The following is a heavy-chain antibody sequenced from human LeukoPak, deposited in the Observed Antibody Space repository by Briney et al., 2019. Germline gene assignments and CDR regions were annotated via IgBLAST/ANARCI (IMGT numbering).Heavy chain of an antibody. J-gene: IGHJ4*02. D-gene: IGHD3-10*01. CDR1: GGSISSYY. Sequence: AETLSLTCTVSGGSISSYYWSWIRQPPGKGLEWIGYIYYSGSPNYNPSLKSRVTISVDTSKNQFSLKLSSVTAADTAVYYCARDVLRFGELFTPDWGQGTLVTVSS. V-gene: IGHV4-59*01. CDR3: ARDVLRFGELFTPD. CDR2: IYYSGSP.